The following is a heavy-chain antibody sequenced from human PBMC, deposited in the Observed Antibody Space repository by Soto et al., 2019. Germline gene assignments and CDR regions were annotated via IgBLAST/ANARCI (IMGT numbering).Heavy chain of an antibody. J-gene: IGHJ4*02. CDR1: GGSISSGGYY. V-gene: IGHV4-31*03. D-gene: IGHD6-6*01. CDR3: ASSSPFHY. CDR2: IYYSGNT. Sequence: PSETLSLTCTVSGGSISSGGYYWSWIRQHPGKGLEWIGYIYYSGNTYYNPSLKSRVSISIDTSRNQFSLKLTSVTAADTGVYYCASSSPFHYWGPGILVTVSS.